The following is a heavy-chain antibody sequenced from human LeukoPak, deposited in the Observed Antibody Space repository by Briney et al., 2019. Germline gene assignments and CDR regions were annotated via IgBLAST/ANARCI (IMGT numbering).Heavy chain of an antibody. J-gene: IGHJ4*02. CDR2: ISGSGGST. CDR1: GFTFSSYA. D-gene: IGHD5-12*01. Sequence: GGSLRLSCAASGFTFSSYAMSWVRQAPGKGLEWVSAISGSGGSTYYADSVKGRFTISRDNSKNTLYLQMNSLRAEDTAVYYCARDSGLRFGKCFDCWGQGTLVTVSS. CDR3: ARDSGLRFGKCFDC. V-gene: IGHV3-23*01.